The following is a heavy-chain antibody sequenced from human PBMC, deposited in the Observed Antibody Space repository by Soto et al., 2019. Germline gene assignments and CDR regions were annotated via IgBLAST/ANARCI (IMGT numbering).Heavy chain of an antibody. J-gene: IGHJ4*02. D-gene: IGHD1-26*01. CDR1: GHTSRNNG. Sequence: QVRLVQSGAEVGQPGASVKVSCKASGHTSRNNGISWVRQAPGQGLEWMGYINANDGRTNYARHFRGRITCTTDTFTRTVYMELRRLTSDETAVYYGVRDEAQWDQRVLDSWVQGTLVTVSS. CDR2: INANDGRT. V-gene: IGHV1-18*01. CDR3: VRDEAQWDQRVLDS.